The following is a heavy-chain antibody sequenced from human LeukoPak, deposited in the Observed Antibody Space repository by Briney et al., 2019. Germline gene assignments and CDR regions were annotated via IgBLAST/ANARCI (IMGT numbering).Heavy chain of an antibody. CDR2: ISTYNGNT. V-gene: IGHV1-18*01. CDR1: GYTFTSYG. CDR3: ARVGTRYSYGPPDYIDD. J-gene: IGHJ4*02. D-gene: IGHD5-18*01. Sequence: ASVKVSCKASGYTFTSYGISWVRQAPGQGLEWMGWISTYNGNTNYAQNLQGRVTMTTDTSTSTAYMELRSLRSDDTAVYYCARVGTRYSYGPPDYIDDWSQGTLVSVSS.